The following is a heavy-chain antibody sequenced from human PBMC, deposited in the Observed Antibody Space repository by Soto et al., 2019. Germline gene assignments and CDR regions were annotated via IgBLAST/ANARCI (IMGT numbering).Heavy chain of an antibody. J-gene: IGHJ6*02. V-gene: IGHV3-21*01. Sequence: GGSLRLSCAASGFTFSSYSMNWVRQAPGKGLEWVSSISSSSSYIHYADSVKGRFTISRDNAKNSLYLQMNSLRAEDTAVYYCARGVYSSSWYDGMDVWGQGTTVTAP. D-gene: IGHD6-13*01. CDR1: GFTFSSYS. CDR2: ISSSSSYI. CDR3: ARGVYSSSWYDGMDV.